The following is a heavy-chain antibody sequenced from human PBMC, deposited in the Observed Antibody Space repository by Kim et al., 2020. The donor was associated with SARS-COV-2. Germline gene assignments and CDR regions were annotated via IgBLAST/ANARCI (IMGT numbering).Heavy chain of an antibody. CDR1: GYSFTSYW. V-gene: IGHV5-10-1*01. CDR3: ARYQVGATNNDY. J-gene: IGHJ4*02. CDR2: IDPSDSYT. Sequence: GESLKISCKGSGYSFTSYWISWVRQMPGKGLEWMGRIDPSDSYTNYSPSFQGHVTISADKSISTAYLQWSSLKASDTAMYYCARYQVGATNNDYWGQGTLVTVSS. D-gene: IGHD1-26*01.